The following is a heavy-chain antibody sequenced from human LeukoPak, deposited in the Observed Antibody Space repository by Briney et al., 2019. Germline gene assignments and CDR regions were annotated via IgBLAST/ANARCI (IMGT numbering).Heavy chain of an antibody. Sequence: SVKVSCKASGGTFSSYAISWVRQAPGQGLEWMGRIIPILGIANYAQKFQGRVTITADKSTSTAYMELSSLRSEDTAVYYCARFSTTAYYYYGMDVWGQGTTVTVSS. J-gene: IGHJ6*02. CDR1: GGTFSSYA. D-gene: IGHD1/OR15-1a*01. V-gene: IGHV1-69*04. CDR3: ARFSTTAYYYYGMDV. CDR2: IIPILGIA.